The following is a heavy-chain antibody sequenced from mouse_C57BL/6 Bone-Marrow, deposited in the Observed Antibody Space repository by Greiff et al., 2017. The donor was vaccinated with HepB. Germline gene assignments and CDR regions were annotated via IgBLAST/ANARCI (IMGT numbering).Heavy chain of an antibody. D-gene: IGHD3-1*01. J-gene: IGHJ2*01. V-gene: IGHV1-82*01. CDR1: GYAFSSSW. CDR3: ARKGLGY. CDR2: IYPGDGDT. Sequence: QVQLKESGPELVKPGASVKISCKASGYAFSSSWMNWVKQRPGKGLEWIGRIYPGDGDTNYNGKFKGKATLTADTSSSTAYMQLRSLTSEDSAVYFCARKGLGYWGKGTTLTVSS.